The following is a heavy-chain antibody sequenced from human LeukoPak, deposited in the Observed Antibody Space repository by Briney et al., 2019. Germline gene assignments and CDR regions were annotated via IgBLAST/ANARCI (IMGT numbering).Heavy chain of an antibody. D-gene: IGHD3-9*01. CDR2: INTNSGGT. Sequence: GASVKVSCKASGYTFTGYYMHWVRQAPGQGLEWMGWINTNSGGTNYAQKFQGRVTMTRDTSISTAYMELSRMRSDDTAVYYCARMYYDILTGYLYYFDYWGQRTLVTVSS. V-gene: IGHV1-2*02. CDR1: GYTFTGYY. CDR3: ARMYYDILTGYLYYFDY. J-gene: IGHJ4*02.